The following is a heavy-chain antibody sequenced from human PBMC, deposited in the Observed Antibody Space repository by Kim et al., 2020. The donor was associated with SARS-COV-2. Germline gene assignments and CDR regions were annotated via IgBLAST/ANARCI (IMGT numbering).Heavy chain of an antibody. CDR3: AREGGVGDTRPGWFDP. J-gene: IGHJ5*02. CDR2: IWYDGSNK. V-gene: IGHV3-33*01. CDR1: GFTFSSYG. D-gene: IGHD1-26*01. Sequence: GGSLRLSCAASGFTFSSYGMHWVRQAPGKGLEWVADIWYDGSNKYYADSVKGRFTISRDNSKNTLYLQMNSLRAEDTAVYYCAREGGVGDTRPGWFDPWGQGTLVTVSS.